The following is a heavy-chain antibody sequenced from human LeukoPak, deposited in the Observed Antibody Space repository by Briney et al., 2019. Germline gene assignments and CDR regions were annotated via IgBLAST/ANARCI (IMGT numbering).Heavy chain of an antibody. J-gene: IGHJ4*02. CDR3: GIGGALAGGHFDS. CDR2: INRDGSRI. V-gene: IGHV3-74*01. CDR1: GFTFSNYW. Sequence: GGSLRLSCAASGFTFSNYWMHWVRQAPGKGLVWVSHINRDGSRINYADSVKGRFTMSRDNAKNSLYLQINTLRAEDTAVYYCGIGGALAGGHFDSWGQGTLVSVSS. D-gene: IGHD4-23*01.